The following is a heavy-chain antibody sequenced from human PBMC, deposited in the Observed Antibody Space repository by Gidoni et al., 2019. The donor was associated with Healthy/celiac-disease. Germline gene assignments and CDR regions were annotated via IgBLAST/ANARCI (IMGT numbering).Heavy chain of an antibody. CDR3: ARERGSGWADY. J-gene: IGHJ4*02. D-gene: IGHD6-19*01. CDR2: INHSGST. CDR1: GGSFSGYY. V-gene: IGHV4-34*01. Sequence: QVQLQQWGAGLLKPSETLSLTCAVYGGSFSGYYWSWIRQPPGKGLEWLGEINHSGSTNYNPSLKSRVTISVDTSKDQFSLKLSSVTAADTAVYYCARERGSGWADYWGQGTLVTVSS.